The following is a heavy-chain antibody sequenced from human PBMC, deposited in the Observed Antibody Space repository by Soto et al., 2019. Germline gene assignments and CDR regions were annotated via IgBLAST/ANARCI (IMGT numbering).Heavy chain of an antibody. CDR3: GEGHGENLDYRPLLPLDL. V-gene: IGHV4-34*01. J-gene: IGHJ4*03. CDR1: GGSFSGYY. CDR2: INHSGST. Sequence: SETLSLTCAVYGGSFSGYYWSWIRQPPGKGLEWIGEINHSGSTNYNPSLKSRVTISVDTSKNQFSLKLSSVTAADTAVYYCGEGHGENLDYRPLLPLDLRGPGTLVTVSS. D-gene: IGHD3-10*01.